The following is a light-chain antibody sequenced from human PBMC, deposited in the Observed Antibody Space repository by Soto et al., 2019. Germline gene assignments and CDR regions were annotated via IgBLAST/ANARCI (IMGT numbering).Light chain of an antibody. CDR3: QQSYSTPPT. J-gene: IGKJ1*01. CDR1: QTIRSW. Sequence: DIQMTQSPSTLSVSVGDSVTITCRASQTIRSWLAWYQQKPGKAPKLLIYAASSLQSGVPSRFSGSGSGTDFTLTISSLQPEDFATYYCQQSYSTPPTFGQGTKVDIK. CDR2: AAS. V-gene: IGKV1-39*01.